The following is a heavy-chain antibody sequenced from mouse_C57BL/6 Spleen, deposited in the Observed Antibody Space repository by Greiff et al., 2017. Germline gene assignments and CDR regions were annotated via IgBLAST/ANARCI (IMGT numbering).Heavy chain of an antibody. CDR2: INYDGSST. CDR1: VFTFSDYY. CDR3: ARDDYDVGWFAY. V-gene: IGHV5-16*01. D-gene: IGHD2-4*01. J-gene: IGHJ3*01. Sequence: EVKLVESEGGLVQPLSSMKLSCTASVFTFSDYYMAWVRQVPEKGLECVSNINYDGSSTYYLASLKSRFIISRDNAKNILYLQMSSLNAEDTATYYCARDDYDVGWFAYWGQGTLVTVSA.